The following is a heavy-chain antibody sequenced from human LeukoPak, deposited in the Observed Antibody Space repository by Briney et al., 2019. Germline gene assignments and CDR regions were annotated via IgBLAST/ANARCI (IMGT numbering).Heavy chain of an antibody. CDR3: AKDGGALDY. D-gene: IGHD3-16*01. J-gene: IGHJ4*02. CDR2: ISYDGSNK. CDR1: GFTFSAYA. Sequence: GGSLRLSCAASGFTFSAYAMNWVRQAPGKGLEWVAVISYDGSNKYYADSVKGRFTISRDNSKNTLYLQMNSLRAEDTAVYYCAKDGGALDYWGQGTLVTVSS. V-gene: IGHV3-30*18.